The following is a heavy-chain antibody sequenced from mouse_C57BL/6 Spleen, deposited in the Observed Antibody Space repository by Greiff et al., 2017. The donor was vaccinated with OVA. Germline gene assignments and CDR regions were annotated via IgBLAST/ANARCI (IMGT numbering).Heavy chain of an antibody. CDR1: GYTFTDYE. CDR2: IDPETGGT. D-gene: IGHD4-1*01. Sequence: VQLQQSGAELVRPGASVTLSCKASGYTFTDYEMHWVKQTPVHGLEWIGAIDPETGGTAYNQKFKGKAILTADKSSSTAYMELRSLTSEDSAVYYCTRRRLTGTNAMDYWGQGTSVTVSS. J-gene: IGHJ4*01. CDR3: TRRRLTGTNAMDY. V-gene: IGHV1-15*01.